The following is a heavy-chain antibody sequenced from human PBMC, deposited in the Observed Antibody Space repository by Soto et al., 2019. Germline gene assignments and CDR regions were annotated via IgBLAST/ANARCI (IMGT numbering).Heavy chain of an antibody. CDR2: ISAYNGNT. CDR1: GYTFTSYG. J-gene: IGHJ6*02. Sequence: ASVKVSCKASGYTFTSYGISWVRQAPGQGLEWMGWISAYNGNTNYAQKLQGRVTVTTDTSTSTAYMELRSLRSDDTAVYYCARGLIRARENFYYGMDVWGQGTTVTVSS. CDR3: ARGLIRARENFYYGMDV. D-gene: IGHD3-10*01. V-gene: IGHV1-18*01.